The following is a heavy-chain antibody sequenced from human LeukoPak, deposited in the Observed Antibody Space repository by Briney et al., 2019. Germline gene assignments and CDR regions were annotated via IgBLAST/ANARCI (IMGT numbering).Heavy chain of an antibody. CDR2: INPNSGGT. V-gene: IGHV1-2*04. CDR3: ARADGSYFDY. Sequence: ASVKVSCKASGYTFTDFYMHWVRQAPGQGLEWMGWINPNSGGTNYAQKFQGWVTMTKDTSISTAYMELSRLRSDDTAVYYCARADGSYFDYWGQGTLVTVSS. J-gene: IGHJ4*02. CDR1: GYTFTDFY. D-gene: IGHD3-10*01.